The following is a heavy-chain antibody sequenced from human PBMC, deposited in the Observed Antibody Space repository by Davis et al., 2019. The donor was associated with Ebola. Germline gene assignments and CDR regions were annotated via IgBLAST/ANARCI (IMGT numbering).Heavy chain of an antibody. CDR2: INHSGST. CDR3: ARGSIFDS. Sequence: MPGGSLRLSCAVYGGSFSGYYWSWIRQPPGKGLEWIGEINHSGSTNYNPSLKSRVTISVDTSKNQFSLKLSSVTAADTAVYYCARGSIFDSWGQGTLVTVSS. V-gene: IGHV4-34*01. CDR1: GGSFSGYY. D-gene: IGHD2-21*01. J-gene: IGHJ4*02.